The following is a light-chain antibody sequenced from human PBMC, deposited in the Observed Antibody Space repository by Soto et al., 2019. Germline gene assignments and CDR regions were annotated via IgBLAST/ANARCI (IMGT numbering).Light chain of an antibody. CDR3: SSYTSSSTL. J-gene: IGLJ1*01. V-gene: IGLV2-14*01. CDR2: DVS. CDR1: SSDVGGYNY. Sequence: QSALTQAASVSVSPGQSITISCTGTSSDVGGYNYVSWYQQHPGKAPKLMIYDVSNRPSGVSNRFSGSKSGNTASLTISGLQAEDGADYYCSSYTSSSTLFGTGTKVTVL.